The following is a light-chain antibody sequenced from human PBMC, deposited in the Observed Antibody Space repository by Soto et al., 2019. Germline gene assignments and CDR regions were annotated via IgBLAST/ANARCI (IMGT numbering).Light chain of an antibody. V-gene: IGKV3-15*01. CDR3: QQSYNHPYT. CDR2: GAS. J-gene: IGKJ2*01. Sequence: EIVMTQSPGTLSVSPGERATLSCRASQSVGRDLAWYQQKPGQAPRLLIYGASTWATGIPASFSGSGSGAEFTLTITSLQPEDLAIYYCQQSYNHPYTFGQGTKL. CDR1: QSVGRD.